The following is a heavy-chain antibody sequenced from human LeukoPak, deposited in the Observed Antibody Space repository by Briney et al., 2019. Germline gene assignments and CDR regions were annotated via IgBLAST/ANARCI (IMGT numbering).Heavy chain of an antibody. Sequence: GGSLRLSCAASGFTFSSYGIHWVRQAPGKGLEWVAVIWYDGSNKYYADSVKGRFTISRDNSKNTLYLQMNSLRAEDTAVYYCARVRRYYYYMDVWGKGTTVTVSS. CDR1: GFTFSSYG. CDR3: ARVRRYYYYMDV. CDR2: IWYDGSNK. V-gene: IGHV3-33*01. J-gene: IGHJ6*03.